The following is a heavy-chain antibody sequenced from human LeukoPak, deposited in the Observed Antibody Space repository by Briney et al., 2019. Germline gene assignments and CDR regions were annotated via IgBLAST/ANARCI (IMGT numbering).Heavy chain of an antibody. J-gene: IGHJ6*02. CDR3: ARDGGPRGSYYAYYYGMDV. CDR2: IYYSGST. V-gene: IGHV4-39*07. Sequence: SETLSLTCTVSGGSISSSSYYWGWIRQPPGKGLEWIGSIYYSGSTYYNPSLKSRVTISVDTSKNQFSLKLSSVTAADTAVYYCARDGGPRGSYYAYYYGMDVWGQGTMVTVSS. D-gene: IGHD1-26*01. CDR1: GGSISSSSYY.